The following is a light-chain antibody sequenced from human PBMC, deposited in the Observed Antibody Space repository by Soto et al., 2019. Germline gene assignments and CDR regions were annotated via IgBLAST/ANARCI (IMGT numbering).Light chain of an antibody. CDR1: QTISTY. Sequence: DIQMTQSPSSLSASVGDRVTITCRASQTISTYLNWYQQKPGKAPKLLIYKSSILESGVPSRFSGSGSGTEFTLTISSLQPDDFATYYCQQFNTSPWTFGQGTKVEIK. V-gene: IGKV1-5*03. CDR3: QQFNTSPWT. J-gene: IGKJ1*01. CDR2: KSS.